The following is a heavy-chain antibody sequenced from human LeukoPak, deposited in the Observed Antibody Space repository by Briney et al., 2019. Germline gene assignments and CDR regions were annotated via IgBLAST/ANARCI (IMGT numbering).Heavy chain of an antibody. CDR3: ARDERLLSFLK. J-gene: IGHJ4*02. Sequence: PAGGSLRLSCAASGFTFSNYGLSWVRQAPGKGLEWVSGITDSGGSTYYADSVKGRFTISRDNSKNTLYLQMNSLRAEDTAIYYCARDERLLSFLKWGQGTLVTVSS. CDR2: ITDSGGST. CDR1: GFTFSNYG. D-gene: IGHD3-3*01. V-gene: IGHV3-23*01.